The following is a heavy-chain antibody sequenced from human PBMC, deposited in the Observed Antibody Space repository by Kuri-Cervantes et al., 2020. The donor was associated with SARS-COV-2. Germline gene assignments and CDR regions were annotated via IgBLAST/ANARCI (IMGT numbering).Heavy chain of an antibody. CDR2: IWYDGSNK. D-gene: IGHD1-7*01. Sequence: GESLKISCAASGFTFSGHWIHWVRQAPGEGLEWVAGIWYDGSNKEYADSVKGRFTISRDNSKNTVYLQMKSLRAEDTAVYFCASWVGGTTLDYFDYRGQGTLVTVSS. CDR3: ASWVGGTTLDYFDY. CDR1: GFTFSGHW. V-gene: IGHV3-33*08. J-gene: IGHJ4*02.